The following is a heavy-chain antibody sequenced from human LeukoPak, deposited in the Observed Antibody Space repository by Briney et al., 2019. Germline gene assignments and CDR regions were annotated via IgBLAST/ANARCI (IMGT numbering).Heavy chain of an antibody. J-gene: IGHJ4*02. D-gene: IGHD3-22*01. CDR1: GFTFSSYW. Sequence: GGSLRLSCAASGFTFSSYWMSWVRQAPGKGLEWVANIKQDGSEKYYVDSVKGRFTISRDNAKNSPYLQMNSLRAEDTAVYYCARERGKYYYDSSGYYDYWGQGTLVTVSS. CDR2: IKQDGSEK. CDR3: ARERGKYYYDSSGYYDY. V-gene: IGHV3-7*01.